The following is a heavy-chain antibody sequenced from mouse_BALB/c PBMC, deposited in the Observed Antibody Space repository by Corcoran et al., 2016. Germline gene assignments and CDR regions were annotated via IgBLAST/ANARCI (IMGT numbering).Heavy chain of an antibody. V-gene: IGHV1-84*02. CDR2: IYPGSGNT. J-gene: IGHJ3*01. Sequence: QIQLQQSGPELVKPGASVKISCKASGYTFTDYYINWVKQKPRQGLEWIGWIYPGSGNTKYNEKFKGKATLTVDTSSSTAYMQLSSLTSEDTAVYFCARNYYGPFAYWGQGTLVTVSA. D-gene: IGHD1-1*01. CDR1: GYTFTDYY. CDR3: ARNYYGPFAY.